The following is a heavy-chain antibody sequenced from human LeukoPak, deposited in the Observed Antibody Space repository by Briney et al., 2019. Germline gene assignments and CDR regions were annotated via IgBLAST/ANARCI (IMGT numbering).Heavy chain of an antibody. J-gene: IGHJ4*02. CDR1: GYTFTDYY. Sequence: ASVKVSCKASGYTFTDYYMHWVRQAPGQGLEWMGWINAKSGDAKYAQKFQARVTMTRDTSITTTYMEVSRLSSDDTAVYYCARQNTGQLDYWGQGTLVTVSS. V-gene: IGHV1-2*02. CDR2: INAKSGDA. CDR3: ARQNTGQLDY. D-gene: IGHD2-8*02.